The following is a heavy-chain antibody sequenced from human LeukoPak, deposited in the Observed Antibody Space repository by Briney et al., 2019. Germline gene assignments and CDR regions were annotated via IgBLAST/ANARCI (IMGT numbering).Heavy chain of an antibody. CDR1: GYTFTGYY. CDR3: ARVIVATISFDY. J-gene: IGHJ4*02. V-gene: IGHV1-2*02. Sequence: GASVKVSCKASGYTFTGYYMHWVRQAPGRGLEWMGWINPNSGGTNYAQKFQGRVTMTRDTSISTAYMELSRLRSDDTAVYYCARVIVATISFDYWGQGTLVTVSS. CDR2: INPNSGGT. D-gene: IGHD5-12*01.